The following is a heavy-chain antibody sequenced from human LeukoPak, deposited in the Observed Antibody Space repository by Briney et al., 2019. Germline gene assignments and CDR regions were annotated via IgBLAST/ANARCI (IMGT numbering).Heavy chain of an antibody. CDR2: INSDGKTT. CDR3: ARDYPPD. V-gene: IGHV3-74*01. Sequence: GGSLRLSCAASGFTLSNAWMSWVRQAPGKGLVWVSRINSDGKTTTYADSVKGRFTISRDNAKNTLYLQMNSLSAEDTAVYYCARDYPPDWGQGTLVTVSA. CDR1: GFTLSNAW. J-gene: IGHJ4*02.